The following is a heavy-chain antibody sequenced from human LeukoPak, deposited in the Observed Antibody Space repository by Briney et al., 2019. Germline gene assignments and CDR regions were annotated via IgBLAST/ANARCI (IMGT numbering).Heavy chain of an antibody. J-gene: IGHJ4*02. CDR1: GGSISSGGYS. Sequence: PSETLSLTCAVSGGSISSGGYSWSWIRQPPGKGLEWIGYIYHSGSTYYNPSLKSRVTISVDRSKNQFSLKLSSVTAADTAVYYCARADYGSGSYGLDYWGQGTLVTVSS. D-gene: IGHD3-10*01. V-gene: IGHV4-30-2*01. CDR3: ARADYGSGSYGLDY. CDR2: IYHSGST.